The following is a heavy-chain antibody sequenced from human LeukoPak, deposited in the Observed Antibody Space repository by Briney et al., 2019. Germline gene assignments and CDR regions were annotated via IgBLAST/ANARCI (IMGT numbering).Heavy chain of an antibody. CDR3: AREESRDRIFDY. D-gene: IGHD3-10*01. J-gene: IGHJ4*02. CDR1: GASNIAYY. Sequence: SETLSLTCTISGASNIAYYWSWIRQSPGQGLEWIGYVYYSGSTNYNPSLESRVAISIDTPKNQFSLNLTSVSAADTAVYYCAREESRDRIFDYWGQGTLVTVSS. V-gene: IGHV4-59*01. CDR2: VYYSGST.